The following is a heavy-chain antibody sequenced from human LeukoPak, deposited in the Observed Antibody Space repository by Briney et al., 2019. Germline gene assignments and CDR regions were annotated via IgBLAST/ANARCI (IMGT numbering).Heavy chain of an antibody. D-gene: IGHD2-21*01. CDR3: ARDHLTIYYFDY. J-gene: IGHJ4*02. CDR1: GFTFSSHA. Sequence: GRSLRLSCAASGFTFSSHAIHWVRQAPGKGLEWVAVISYDGSDKYYADSVKGRFTISRDNSKNTVYLQMNSLRGEDTAVYYCARDHLTIYYFDYWGQGTLLTVSS. CDR2: ISYDGSDK. V-gene: IGHV3-30*04.